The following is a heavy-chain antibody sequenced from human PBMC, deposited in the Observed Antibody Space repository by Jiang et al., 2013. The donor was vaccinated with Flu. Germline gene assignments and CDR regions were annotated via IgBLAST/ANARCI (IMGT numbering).Heavy chain of an antibody. CDR2: MNPNSGNT. J-gene: IGHJ2*01. CDR1: GYTFTSYD. Sequence: GAEVKKPGASVKVSCKASGYTFTSYDINWVRQATGQGLEWMGWMNPNSGNTGYAQKFQGRVTMTRNTSISTAYMELSSLRSEDTAVYYCARGGYSSGWSQLNWYFDLWGRGTLVTVSS. D-gene: IGHD6-19*01. V-gene: IGHV1-8*01. CDR3: ARGGYSSGWSQLNWYFDL.